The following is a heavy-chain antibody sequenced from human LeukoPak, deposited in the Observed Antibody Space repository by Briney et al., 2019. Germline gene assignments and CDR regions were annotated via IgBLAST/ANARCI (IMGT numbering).Heavy chain of an antibody. V-gene: IGHV1-18*01. J-gene: IGHJ4*02. Sequence: ASVKVSCKASGYTFTSYGISLMRQAPAQGLEWMGWISAYNGNTNYAQKLQGRVTMTTDTSTSTAYMEPRSLRSDDTAVYYCARVIVRSIAAAGHFDYWGQGTLVTVSS. CDR1: GYTFTSYG. CDR3: ARVIVRSIAAAGHFDY. D-gene: IGHD6-13*01. CDR2: ISAYNGNT.